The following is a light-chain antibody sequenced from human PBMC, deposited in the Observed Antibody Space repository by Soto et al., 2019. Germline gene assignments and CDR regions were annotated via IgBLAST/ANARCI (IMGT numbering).Light chain of an antibody. V-gene: IGLV2-23*01. CDR1: SSDVGGYNY. CDR2: EGT. Sequence: QSVLTQPPSASGSPGQSVTISCTGTSSDVGGYNYVSWYQQHPGKAPKLMIYEGTKRPSGVSNRFSGSKSGNTASLTISGLQAEDEADYYCCSYAGSRTWVFGGGTKLTVL. J-gene: IGLJ3*02. CDR3: CSYAGSRTWV.